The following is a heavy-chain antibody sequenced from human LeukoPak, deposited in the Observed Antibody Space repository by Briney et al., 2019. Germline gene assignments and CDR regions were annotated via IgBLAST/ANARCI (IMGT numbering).Heavy chain of an antibody. CDR3: ARSPLITIFGVVIPNYYYYYMDV. CDR1: GFTFSSYW. Sequence: GGSLRLSCAAYGFTFSSYWMSWVRQAPGKGLEWVANIKQDGSEKYYVDSVKGRFTISRDNAKNSLYLQMNSLRAEDTAVYYCARSPLITIFGVVIPNYYYYYMDVWGKGTTVTVSS. J-gene: IGHJ6*03. V-gene: IGHV3-7*01. CDR2: IKQDGSEK. D-gene: IGHD3-3*01.